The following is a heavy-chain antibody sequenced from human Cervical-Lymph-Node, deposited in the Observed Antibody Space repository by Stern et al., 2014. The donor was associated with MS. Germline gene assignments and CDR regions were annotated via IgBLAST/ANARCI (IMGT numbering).Heavy chain of an antibody. CDR1: RFNFDDYA. CDR3: AKDISSGRWEAQYYYGMDV. Sequence: EVHLVESGGGLVQPGRSLRLSCAGSRFNFDDYAMHWVRQAPGRGLEWVSSISWNSGSKEDADSVKGRFTISRDNAKNSLYLQMDSLRVEETAIYYCAKDISSGRWEAQYYYGMDVWSQGTTVTVSS. D-gene: IGHD6-19*01. J-gene: IGHJ6*02. CDR2: ISWNSGSK. V-gene: IGHV3-9*01.